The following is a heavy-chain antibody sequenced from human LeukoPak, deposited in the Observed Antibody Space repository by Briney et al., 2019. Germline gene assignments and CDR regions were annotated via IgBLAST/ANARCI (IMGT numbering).Heavy chain of an antibody. CDR3: ARDEVRPPYYYMDV. Sequence: GGSLRLSCAASGFTFSSYAMHWVRQAPGKGLEWVAVISYDGSNKYYADSVKGRFTISRDNSKNTLYLQMNSLRAEDTAVYYCARDEVRPPYYYMDVWGKGTTVTVSS. J-gene: IGHJ6*03. CDR2: ISYDGSNK. CDR1: GFTFSSYA. V-gene: IGHV3-30*04. D-gene: IGHD1-1*01.